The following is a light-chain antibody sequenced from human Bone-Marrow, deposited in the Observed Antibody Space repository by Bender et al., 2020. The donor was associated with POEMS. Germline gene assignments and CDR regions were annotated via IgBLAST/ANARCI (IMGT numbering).Light chain of an antibody. CDR3: SSCAGSNNLL. CDR1: SSDVGGYNY. CDR2: EVT. Sequence: QSALTQPPSASGSPGQSVTISCTGTSSDVGGYNYVSWYQHHPGKAPKLMIYEVTARPSGVPARFFGSKSGNTASLTVSGLQAEDEAYYYCSSCAGSNNLLFGGGTKLTVL. J-gene: IGLJ2*01. V-gene: IGLV2-8*01.